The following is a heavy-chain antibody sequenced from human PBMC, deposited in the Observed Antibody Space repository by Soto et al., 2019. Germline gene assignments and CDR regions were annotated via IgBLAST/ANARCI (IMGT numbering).Heavy chain of an antibody. J-gene: IGHJ6*02. CDR2: IIPIFGTA. CDR3: ARDRFLEWLLPIHYYYYYGMDV. Sequence: ASVKVSCKASGGTFSSYAISWVRQAPGQGLEWMGGIIPIFGTANYAQKFQGRVTITADESTSTAYMELSSLRSEDTAVYYCARDRFLEWLLPIHYYYYYGMDVWGQGTTVTVSS. D-gene: IGHD3-3*01. V-gene: IGHV1-69*13. CDR1: GGTFSSYA.